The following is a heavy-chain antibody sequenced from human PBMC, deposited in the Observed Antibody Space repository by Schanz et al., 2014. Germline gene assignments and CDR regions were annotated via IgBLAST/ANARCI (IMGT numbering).Heavy chain of an antibody. CDR1: GYTFTGSY. CDR2: INPNSGGA. V-gene: IGHV1-2*06. Sequence: QVQLVQSGAEVKKPGASVKVSCKASGYTFTGSYMYWMRQAPGQGLEWVGRINPNSGGANYAQKFQGRVTMPTDTSISTAYMELSRLTSDDTAVYYCARGDRIVDYWGQGTLVTVSS. J-gene: IGHJ4*02. D-gene: IGHD3-22*01. CDR3: ARGDRIVDY.